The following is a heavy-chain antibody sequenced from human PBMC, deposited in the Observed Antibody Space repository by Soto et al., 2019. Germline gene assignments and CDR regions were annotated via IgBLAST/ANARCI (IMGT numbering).Heavy chain of an antibody. CDR3: ARLQTMVRGVIPKHYYYYYMDV. CDR2: IYPGDSDT. CDR1: GYSFTSYW. D-gene: IGHD3-10*01. J-gene: IGHJ6*03. V-gene: IGHV5-51*01. Sequence: GESLKISCKGSGYSFTSYWIGWVRQMPGKGLEWMGIIYPGDSDTRYSPSFQGQVTISADKSISTAYLQWSSLKASDTAMYYCARLQTMVRGVIPKHYYYYYMDVWGKGTTVTVSS.